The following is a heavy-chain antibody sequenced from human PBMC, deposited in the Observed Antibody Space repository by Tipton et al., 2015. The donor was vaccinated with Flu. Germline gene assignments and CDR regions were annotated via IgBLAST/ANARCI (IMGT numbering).Heavy chain of an antibody. CDR3: ARGSGSGTYVIFDF. V-gene: IGHV4-61*02. CDR1: GGSISSGSYY. Sequence: TLSLTCTVSGGSISSGSYYWSWIRQPAGKGLEWIGRIYTSGTTNYNPSLKSRVTMSVDTSKNQFSLRLNSVTAADTAVYYCARGSGSGTYVIFDFWGQGTLVTVSS. J-gene: IGHJ4*02. D-gene: IGHD3-10*01. CDR2: IYTSGTT.